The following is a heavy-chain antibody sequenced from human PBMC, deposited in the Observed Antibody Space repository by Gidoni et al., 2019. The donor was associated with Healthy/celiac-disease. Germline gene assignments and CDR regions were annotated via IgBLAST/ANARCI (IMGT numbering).Heavy chain of an antibody. D-gene: IGHD3-10*01. CDR3: ARGGFVGSGSIYRPLDY. CDR2: IYTSGIT. Sequence: QVQLRESGPGLVKPSETLSLTCTVSGGSISSYYWSWIRQPAGKGLEWIGRIYTSGITNYNPSLKSRVTMSVDTSKNQFSLKLSSVTAADTAVYYCARGGFVGSGSIYRPLDYWGQGTLVTVSS. V-gene: IGHV4-4*07. J-gene: IGHJ4*02. CDR1: GGSISSYY.